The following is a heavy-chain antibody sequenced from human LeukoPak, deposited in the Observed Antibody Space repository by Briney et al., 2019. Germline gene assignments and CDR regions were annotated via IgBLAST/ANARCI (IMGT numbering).Heavy chain of an antibody. J-gene: IGHJ6*03. V-gene: IGHV3-7*01. CDR2: IKPDGSQK. CDR1: GFSFSSYW. Sequence: GRSLRLSCAASGFSFSSYWMAWVRQAPGKGPEWVTNIKPDGSQKKYADSVKGRFTISRDNAKNSVYLQMNSLRVEETAVYYCARIACADEGMDVWGKGTTVTVSS. D-gene: IGHD2-21*01. CDR3: ARIACADEGMDV.